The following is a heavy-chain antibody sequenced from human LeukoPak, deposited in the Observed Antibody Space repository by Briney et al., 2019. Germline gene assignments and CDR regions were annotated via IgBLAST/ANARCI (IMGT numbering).Heavy chain of an antibody. D-gene: IGHD3-22*01. V-gene: IGHV3-33*01. CDR2: IWYDGSNK. CDR1: GFTFSSYG. J-gene: IGHJ4*02. Sequence: PGRSLRLSCAASGFTFSSYGMHWVRQAPGKGLEWVAVIWYDGSNKYYADSVKGRFTISRDNSKNTLYLQMNRPRAEDTAVYYCARDYYDSSGYSRAIDYWGQGTLVTVSS. CDR3: ARDYYDSSGYSRAIDY.